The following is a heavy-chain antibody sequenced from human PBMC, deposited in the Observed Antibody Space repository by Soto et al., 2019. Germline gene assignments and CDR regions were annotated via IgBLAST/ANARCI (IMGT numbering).Heavy chain of an antibody. Sequence: GGSLRLSCAASGFTVSSNYMSWVRQAPGKGLEWVSVIYSGGSTYYADSVKGRFTISRDNSKNTLYLQMNSLRAEDTAVYYCARGRSHDAFDIWGQGTMVTVSS. CDR3: ARGRSHDAFDI. CDR1: GFTVSSNY. CDR2: IYSGGST. J-gene: IGHJ3*02. V-gene: IGHV3-66*01.